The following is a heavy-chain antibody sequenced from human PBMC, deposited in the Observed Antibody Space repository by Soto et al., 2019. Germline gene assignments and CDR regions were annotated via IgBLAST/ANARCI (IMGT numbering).Heavy chain of an antibody. Sequence: GGSLRLSCAASGFPFSSYGMHWVRQAPGKGLEWVAVIWYDGSNKYYADSVKGRFIISRDNSKNTLYLQMNSLRAEDTAVYYCARVKMSTIVGFDFWGQGTLVTVSS. D-gene: IGHD2-15*01. V-gene: IGHV3-33*01. CDR2: IWYDGSNK. J-gene: IGHJ4*02. CDR1: GFPFSSYG. CDR3: ARVKMSTIVGFDF.